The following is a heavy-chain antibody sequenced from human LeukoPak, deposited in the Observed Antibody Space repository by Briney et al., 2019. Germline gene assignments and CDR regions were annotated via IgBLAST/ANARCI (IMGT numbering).Heavy chain of an antibody. V-gene: IGHV3-23*01. CDR2: LGSSGGST. CDR3: AKVFGYYNTISSRYFDS. D-gene: IGHD3-9*01. J-gene: IGHJ4*02. CDR1: GFTFSSYG. Sequence: GGSLRLSCVASGFTFSSYGMTWVRQAPGKGLEWVSGLGSSGGSTYYADSVKGRFTISRDNSKNTLYLQMNTLRAEDTAVYYCAKVFGYYNTISSRYFDSWGQGTLVTVSS.